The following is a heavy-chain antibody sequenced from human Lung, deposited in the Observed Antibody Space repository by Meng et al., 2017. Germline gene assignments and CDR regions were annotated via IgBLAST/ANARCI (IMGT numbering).Heavy chain of an antibody. CDR2: IKSNSDGGTT. Sequence: EEEVVESGGGLVKPGGVLRRSCVASGFSFTDAGMSWVRQAPGKGLEWVGRIKSNSDGGTTDYAAPVKGRFTISRDDSKNTLYLQMNSLITEDTAVYFCATGAAAADHWGQGTLVTVSS. CDR3: ATGAAAADH. J-gene: IGHJ4*02. V-gene: IGHV3-15*01. D-gene: IGHD6-13*01. CDR1: GFSFTDAG.